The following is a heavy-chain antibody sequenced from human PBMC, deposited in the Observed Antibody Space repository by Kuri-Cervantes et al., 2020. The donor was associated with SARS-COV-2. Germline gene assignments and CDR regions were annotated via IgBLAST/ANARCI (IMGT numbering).Heavy chain of an antibody. CDR3: ARLEAARPEYYFDY. Sequence: KVSCKGSGYSFTSYWIGWVRQLSGKGLEWMGIIYPGDSDTRYSPSFHGQVTISADKSISTAYLQWSSLKASDTAMYYCARLEAARPEYYFDYWGQGTLVTVSS. CDR2: IYPGDSDT. V-gene: IGHV5-51*01. J-gene: IGHJ4*02. CDR1: GYSFTSYW. D-gene: IGHD6-6*01.